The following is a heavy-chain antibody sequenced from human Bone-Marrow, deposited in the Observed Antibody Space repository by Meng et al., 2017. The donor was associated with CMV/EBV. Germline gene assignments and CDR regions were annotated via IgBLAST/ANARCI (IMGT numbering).Heavy chain of an antibody. CDR2: IRYDGSNK. V-gene: IGHV3-30*02. Sequence: GESLKISCAASGFTFSSYGMHWVRQAPGKGLEWVAFIRYDGSNKYYADSVKGRFTISRDNSKNTLYLQMNSLGAEDTAVYYCAREYRLKYDSSGFDFWGQGTLVAVSS. J-gene: IGHJ4*02. CDR3: AREYRLKYDSSGFDF. D-gene: IGHD3-22*01. CDR1: GFTFSSYG.